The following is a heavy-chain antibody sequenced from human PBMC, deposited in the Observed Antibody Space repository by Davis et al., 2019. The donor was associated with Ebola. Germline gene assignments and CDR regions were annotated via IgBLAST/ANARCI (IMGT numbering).Heavy chain of an antibody. CDR1: GFTFDDYV. J-gene: IGHJ6*02. V-gene: IGHV3-9*01. CDR3: ANDTGTGTHFYYYYGMDV. Sequence: GGSLRLSCAASGFTFDDYVMHWVRQAPGKGLEWVSGISWNSGSIGYADSVKGRFTISRDNAKNSLYLQMNSLRAEDTALYYCANDTGTGTHFYYYYGMDVWGQGTTVTVSS. D-gene: IGHD1-1*01. CDR2: ISWNSGSI.